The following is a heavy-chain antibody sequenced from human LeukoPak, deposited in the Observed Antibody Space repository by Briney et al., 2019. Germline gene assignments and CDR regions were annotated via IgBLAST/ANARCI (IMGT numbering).Heavy chain of an antibody. CDR3: AREGGEYYDFHPSLRLDY. V-gene: IGHV3-48*02. CDR1: GFTFSSYS. CDR2: ISSSSRTI. D-gene: IGHD3-3*01. J-gene: IGHJ4*02. Sequence: GGSLRLSCAASGFTFSSYSMNWVRQAPGKGLEWISYISSSSRTIYNADSVKGRFTISRDNAKMSLYLQMNSLRDEDTAVYYCAREGGEYYDFHPSLRLDYWGQGTLVTVSS.